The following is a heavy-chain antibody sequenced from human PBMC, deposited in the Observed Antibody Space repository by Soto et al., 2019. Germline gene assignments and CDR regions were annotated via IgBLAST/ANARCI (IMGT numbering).Heavy chain of an antibody. J-gene: IGHJ4*02. CDR1: GFTFSTYW. CDR2: IRQDGSQK. D-gene: IGHD2-2*03. CDR3: ARGGYCSSTSCLLFDY. Sequence: EVQLVDSGGGLVQPGGSLRLSCAASGFTFSTYWMSWVRQAPGKGLEWVANIRQDGSQKYYVDSVKGRFTISRDNAKNSLYLQMNSLRADDTAVYYCARGGYCSSTSCLLFDYWGQGTLVTVSS. V-gene: IGHV3-7*01.